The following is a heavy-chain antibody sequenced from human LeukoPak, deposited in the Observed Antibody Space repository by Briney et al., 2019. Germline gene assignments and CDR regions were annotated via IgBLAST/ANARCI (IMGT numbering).Heavy chain of an antibody. CDR3: ARDSGDYYGSGKWVYYMDV. D-gene: IGHD3-10*01. CDR1: GGSISTSNYY. J-gene: IGHJ6*03. V-gene: IGHV4-61*02. CDR2: IYTSGST. Sequence: PSETLSLTCTVSGGSISTSNYYWGWIRQPAGKGLEWIGRIYTSGSTNYNPSLKSRVTMSVDTSKNQFSLKLSSVTAADTAVYYCARDSGDYYGSGKWVYYMDVWGKGTTVTISS.